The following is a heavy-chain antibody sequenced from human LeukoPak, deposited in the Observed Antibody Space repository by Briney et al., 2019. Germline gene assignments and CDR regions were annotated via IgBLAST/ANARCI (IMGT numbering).Heavy chain of an antibody. CDR3: AKRLYDSSGYIDY. CDR2: ISGSGGST. V-gene: IGHV3-23*01. J-gene: IGHJ4*02. CDR1: GFTFSSYA. D-gene: IGHD3-22*01. Sequence: GGSLRLSCAASGFTFSSYAMSWVRKAPGKGLEWVSAISGSGGSTYYADSVKGRFTISRDNSKNTLYLQMNSLRAEDTAVYYCAKRLYDSSGYIDYWGQGTLVTVSS.